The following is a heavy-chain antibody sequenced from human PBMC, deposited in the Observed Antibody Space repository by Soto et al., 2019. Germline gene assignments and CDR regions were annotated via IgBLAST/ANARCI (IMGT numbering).Heavy chain of an antibody. D-gene: IGHD4-17*01. Sequence: GASVKVSCKASGYTFTSYGISWVRQAPGQGLEWMGWISAYNGNTNYAQKLQGRVTMTTDTSTSTAYMELRSLRADDTAVYYCARDRGTTVVTRGAYDIWGQWTMVTVSS. J-gene: IGHJ3*02. CDR3: ARDRGTTVVTRGAYDI. CDR1: GYTFTSYG. V-gene: IGHV1-18*04. CDR2: ISAYNGNT.